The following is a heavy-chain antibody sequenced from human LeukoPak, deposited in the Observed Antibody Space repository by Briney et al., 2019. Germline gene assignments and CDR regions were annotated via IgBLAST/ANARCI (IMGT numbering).Heavy chain of an antibody. CDR1: GFTFSSYS. Sequence: EGSLRLSCAASGFTFSSYSMNWVRQAPGKGLEWVSSISSSSSYIYYADSVKGRFTISRDNAKNSLYLQMNSLRAEDTAVYYCARDPTDLGYCSGGSCLDSDYWGQGTLVTVSS. CDR3: ARDPTDLGYCSGGSCLDSDY. D-gene: IGHD2-15*01. J-gene: IGHJ4*02. V-gene: IGHV3-21*01. CDR2: ISSSSSYI.